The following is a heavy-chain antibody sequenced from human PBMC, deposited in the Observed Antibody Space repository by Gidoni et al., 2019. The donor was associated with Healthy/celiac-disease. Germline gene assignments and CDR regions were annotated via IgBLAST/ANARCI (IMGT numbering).Heavy chain of an antibody. Sequence: EVQLLESGGGLVQPGGSLRLSCAASVFPFRSYARSWVRRAPGKGLEWVSAISCSGGSTYYEDSVKGRFTISRDKSKNTLYLQMNSLRAEDTAVYYCAKENWNYYYYGMDVWGQGTTVTVSS. CDR3: AKENWNYYYYGMDV. J-gene: IGHJ6*02. CDR1: VFPFRSYA. CDR2: ISCSGGST. V-gene: IGHV3-23*01. D-gene: IGHD1-1*01.